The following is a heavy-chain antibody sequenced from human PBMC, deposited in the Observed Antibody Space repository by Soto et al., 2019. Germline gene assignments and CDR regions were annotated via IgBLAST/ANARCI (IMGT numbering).Heavy chain of an antibody. CDR3: TRDFIPTYYDYIWGSPHFDY. D-gene: IGHD3-16*01. V-gene: IGHV3-49*03. Sequence: GGSLRLSCTASGFTFGDYAMSWFRQAPGKGLEWVGFIRSKAYGGTTEYAASVKGRFTISRDDSKSIAYLQMNSLKTEDTAVYYCTRDFIPTYYDYIWGSPHFDYWGQGTLVTVSS. J-gene: IGHJ4*02. CDR1: GFTFGDYA. CDR2: IRSKAYGGTT.